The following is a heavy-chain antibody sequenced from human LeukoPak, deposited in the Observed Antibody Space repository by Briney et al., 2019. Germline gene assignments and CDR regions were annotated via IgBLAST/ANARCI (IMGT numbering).Heavy chain of an antibody. CDR2: IHHGGRT. Sequence: SETLSLTCTVSGYSISSGYYWGWIRQPPGRGLEWIGNIHHGGRTYYNPSLTGRVSVDTSKNQFSLKLNSVTAADTAVYYCARVHYVILTGYPEGVFVYWGQGTLVTVSS. V-gene: IGHV4-38-2*02. CDR1: GYSISSGYY. J-gene: IGHJ4*02. D-gene: IGHD3-9*01. CDR3: ARVHYVILTGYPEGVFVY.